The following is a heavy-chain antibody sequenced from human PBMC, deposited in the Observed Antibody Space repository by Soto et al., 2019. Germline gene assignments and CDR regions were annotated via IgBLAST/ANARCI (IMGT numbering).Heavy chain of an antibody. CDR1: GYTFTSYY. V-gene: IGHV1-46*01. Sequence: ASVKVSCKASGYTFTSYYMHWVRQAPGQGLEWMGIINPSGGSTSYAQKFQGRVTMTRDTSTSTVYMELSSLRSEDTAVYYCAGPARFLERLYHRRPKHYYYYGMDVWGQGNTVTVSS. CDR3: AGPARFLERLYHRRPKHYYYYGMDV. CDR2: INPSGGST. J-gene: IGHJ6*02. D-gene: IGHD3-3*01.